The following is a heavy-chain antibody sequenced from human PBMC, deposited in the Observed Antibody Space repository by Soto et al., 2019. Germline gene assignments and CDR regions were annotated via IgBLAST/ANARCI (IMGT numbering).Heavy chain of an antibody. Sequence: QVQLVESGGGVVQPGRTLRLSCAASGFTFSNFGMHWVRQAPGRGLEWLAFISDDGTNKYYGDSVKGRFTISRDNSKNTLYLQMNSLRTEDTAVYYCAKDRLRRDAYNYGVFDLWGRGTLVTVSS. J-gene: IGHJ2*01. CDR3: AKDRLRRDAYNYGVFDL. CDR1: GFTFSNFG. CDR2: ISDDGTNK. V-gene: IGHV3-30*18. D-gene: IGHD5-12*01.